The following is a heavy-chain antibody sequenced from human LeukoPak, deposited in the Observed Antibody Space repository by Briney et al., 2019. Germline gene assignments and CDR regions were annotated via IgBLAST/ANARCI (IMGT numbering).Heavy chain of an antibody. CDR2: IYYSGNI. Sequence: PSETLSLTCTVSGGSISSRSYYWGWIRQPPGKGLERMASIYYSGNIYYNSSLRSRVTISVDTSKNQFSLKLSSVTAADTAVYYCARLLGGYDDDFEYWGQGTLVTVSS. J-gene: IGHJ4*02. V-gene: IGHV4-39*01. D-gene: IGHD5-12*01. CDR3: ARLLGGYDDDFEY. CDR1: GGSISSRSYY.